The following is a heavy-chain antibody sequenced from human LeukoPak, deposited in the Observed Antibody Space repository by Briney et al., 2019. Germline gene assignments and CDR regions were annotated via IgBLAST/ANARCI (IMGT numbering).Heavy chain of an antibody. CDR3: ARVWSSGYTKDY. CDR2: ISSSSSTI. D-gene: IGHD3-22*01. CDR1: GFTFSSYS. Sequence: GGSLRLSCAASGFTFSSYSIDWVCQAPRKGLERLSYISSSSSTIYYADSVKGRFTIPRDNAKNSVYLQMNSLRAEDTAVYYCARVWSSGYTKDYWGQGTLVTVSS. J-gene: IGHJ4*02. V-gene: IGHV3-48*04.